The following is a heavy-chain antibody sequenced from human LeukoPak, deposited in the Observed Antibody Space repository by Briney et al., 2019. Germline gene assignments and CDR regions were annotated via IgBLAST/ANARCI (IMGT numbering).Heavy chain of an antibody. CDR3: ARRGDTPMIGDH. V-gene: IGHV3-48*03. CDR1: GFTFSSYD. D-gene: IGHD5-18*01. J-gene: IGHJ4*02. Sequence: TGGSLRLSCAASGFTFSSYDMNWVRQAPGKGLEWLSYLSNTGNIHYAQSVKGRFTISRDNAKNSLYLQMDGLRVEDTAVYYCARRGDTPMIGDHWGQGILVTVAS. CDR2: LSNTGNI.